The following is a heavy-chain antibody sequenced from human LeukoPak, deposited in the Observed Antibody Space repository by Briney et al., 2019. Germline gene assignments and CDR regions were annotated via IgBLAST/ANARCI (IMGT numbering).Heavy chain of an antibody. V-gene: IGHV1-69*06. CDR2: IIPIFGTA. CDR1: GGTFSSYA. Sequence: ASVKVSCKASGGTFSSYAISWVRQAPGQGLEWMGGIIPIFGTANYAQKFQGRVTITADKSTSTAYMELSSLRSEDTAVYYCASGVLPPKLLLKLYYYYMDVWGKGTTVTVSS. J-gene: IGHJ6*03. CDR3: ASGVLPPKLLLKLYYYYMDV. D-gene: IGHD2-15*01.